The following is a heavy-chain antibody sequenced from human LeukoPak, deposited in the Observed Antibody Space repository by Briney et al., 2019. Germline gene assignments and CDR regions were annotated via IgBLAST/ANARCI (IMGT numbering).Heavy chain of an antibody. CDR1: GGTFSSYA. D-gene: IGHD3-22*01. CDR2: IIPIFGTA. J-gene: IGHJ4*02. V-gene: IGHV1-69*05. Sequence: GASVKVSCKASGGTFSSYAISWVRQAPGQGLEWMGGIIPIFGTANYAQKFQGRVTITTDESTSTAYMELSSLRSEDTAVYYCARGPISSYYYDSSGNLPPGYFDYWGQGTLVTVSS. CDR3: ARGPISSYYYDSSGNLPPGYFDY.